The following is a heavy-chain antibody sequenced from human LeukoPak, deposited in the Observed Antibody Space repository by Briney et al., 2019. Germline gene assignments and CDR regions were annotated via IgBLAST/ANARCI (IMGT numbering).Heavy chain of an antibody. D-gene: IGHD3-10*01. CDR3: AGDLRDYGSGSYMYYYYYYYMDV. CDR1: GFTFSSYS. CDR2: ISSSSSTI. Sequence: GGSLRLSCAASGFTFSSYSMNWVRQAPGKGLEWVSYISSSSSTIYYADSVKGRFTISRDNAKNSLYLQMNSLRAEDTAVYYCAGDLRDYGSGSYMYYYYYYYMDVWGKGTTVTVSS. J-gene: IGHJ6*03. V-gene: IGHV3-48*01.